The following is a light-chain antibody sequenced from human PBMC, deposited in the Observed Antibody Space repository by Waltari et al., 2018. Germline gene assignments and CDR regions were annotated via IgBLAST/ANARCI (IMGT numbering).Light chain of an antibody. CDR1: RCISNA. CDR3: QQFYNSPIT. J-gene: IGKJ5*01. V-gene: IGKV1D-13*01. CDR2: DAS. Sequence: AIQLTQSPSSLPASVGNRVTITCRASRCISNALAWHQQKPGKAPKFLIYDASTLGSGVPSRFSGSGSGTDFTLTISSLQPEDFATYYCQQFYNSPITFGQGTRLEIK.